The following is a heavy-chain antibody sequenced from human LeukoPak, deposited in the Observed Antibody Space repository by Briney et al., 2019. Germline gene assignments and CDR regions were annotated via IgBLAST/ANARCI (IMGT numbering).Heavy chain of an antibody. CDR1: VGSFRGYY. D-gene: IGHD2-2*01. CDR3: ARGRKIVVVPAATYWYFDL. Sequence: PSETPSLTCAVYVGSFRGYYWSWIRQPPGKGLEWIGEINHSGSTNYNPSLKSRVTLSVDTSKNQSSLKLSSVTAADTAVYYCARGRKIVVVPAATYWYFDLWGRGTLVTVSS. V-gene: IGHV4-34*01. J-gene: IGHJ2*01. CDR2: INHSGST.